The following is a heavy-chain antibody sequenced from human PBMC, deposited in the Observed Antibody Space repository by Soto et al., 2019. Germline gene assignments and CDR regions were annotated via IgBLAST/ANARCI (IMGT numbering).Heavy chain of an antibody. CDR2: ISYDGSNK. V-gene: IGHV3-30-3*01. J-gene: IGHJ4*02. CDR1: GFTFSSYA. CDR3: AREQGTDYDFWSGQDFDY. Sequence: GGSLRLSCAASGFTFSSYAMHWVRQAPGKGLEWVAVISYDGSNKYYADSVKGRFTISRDNSKNTLYLQMNSLRAEDTAVYYCAREQGTDYDFWSGQDFDYWGQGTLVTVSS. D-gene: IGHD3-3*01.